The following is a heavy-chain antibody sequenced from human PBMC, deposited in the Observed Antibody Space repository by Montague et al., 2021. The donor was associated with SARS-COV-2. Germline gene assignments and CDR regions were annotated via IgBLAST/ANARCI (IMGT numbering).Heavy chain of an antibody. J-gene: IGHJ5*02. CDR2: IHHSGNT. V-gene: IGHV4-38-2*02. Sequence: SETLSLTCTVSGRSISTDHYWGWIRQPPGKGLEWIGSIHHSGNTYYNPSLKSRLNISIDTSKNQFSLKLTSLTAADTAVYYCASQVAYLDYFDPWGQGTLVTVSS. CDR3: ASQVAYLDYFDP. D-gene: IGHD4-11*01. CDR1: GRSISTDHY.